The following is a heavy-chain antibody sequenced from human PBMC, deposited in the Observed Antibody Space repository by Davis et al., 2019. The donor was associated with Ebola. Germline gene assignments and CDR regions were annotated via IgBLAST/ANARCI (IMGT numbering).Heavy chain of an antibody. V-gene: IGHV1-69*06. CDR1: GYTFTSYG. CDR3: GRDGEDLINYYYGMDV. Sequence: SVKVSCKASGYTFTSYGISWVRQAPGQGLEWMGGIIPIFGTANYAQKFQGRVTFTADKSTSTAYMELSSLRSEDTAVYYCGRDGEDLINYYYGMDVWGPGTTVTVSS. CDR2: IIPIFGTA. J-gene: IGHJ6*02.